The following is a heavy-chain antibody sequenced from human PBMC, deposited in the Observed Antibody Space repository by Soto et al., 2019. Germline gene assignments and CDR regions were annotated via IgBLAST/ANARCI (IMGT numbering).Heavy chain of an antibody. J-gene: IGHJ5*01. CDR2: SSGSGEST. Sequence: PGGSLRLSCAASGFTFTNCAMSWVRQSPGKGLEWDSSSSGSGESTYYADSVKGRFTIYRDTSKNKLYLQMNSLRAEETAPYYCANGDLEWLLVGPFDPWGQQPLLTVSS. CDR3: ANGDLEWLLVGPFDP. V-gene: IGHV3-23*01. CDR1: GFTFTNCA. D-gene: IGHD3-3*01.